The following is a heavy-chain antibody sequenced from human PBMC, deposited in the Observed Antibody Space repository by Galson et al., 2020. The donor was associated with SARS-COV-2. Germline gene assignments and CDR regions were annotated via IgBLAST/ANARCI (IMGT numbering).Heavy chain of an antibody. CDR2: FDPEDGET. J-gene: IGHJ5*02. V-gene: IGHV1-24*01. CDR3: ATAPAVIVGATVYRWFDP. D-gene: IGHD1-26*01. Sequence: ASVTVSCQVYGYTLTELSMHWVRKAPGKGLEWMGGFDPEDGETIYAQKFQGRVTMTEDTSTDTAYMELSSLRSEDTAVYYCATAPAVIVGATVYRWFDPWGQGTLVTVSS. CDR1: GYTLTELS.